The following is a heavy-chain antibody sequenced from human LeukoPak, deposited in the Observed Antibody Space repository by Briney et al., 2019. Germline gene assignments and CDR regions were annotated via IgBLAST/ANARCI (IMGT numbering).Heavy chain of an antibody. V-gene: IGHV4-34*01. J-gene: IGHJ4*02. CDR2: INHSGST. D-gene: IGHD4-23*01. Sequence: SETLSLTCTVSGGSISSYYWSWIRQPPGKGLEWIGEINHSGSTNYNPSLKSRVTISVDTSKNQFSLKLSSVTAADTAVYYCARGRGRVVTPKAPLDYWGQGTLVTVSS. CDR3: ARGRGRVVTPKAPLDY. CDR1: GGSISSYY.